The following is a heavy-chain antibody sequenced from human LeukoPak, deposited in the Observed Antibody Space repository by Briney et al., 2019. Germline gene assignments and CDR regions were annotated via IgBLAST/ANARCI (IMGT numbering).Heavy chain of an antibody. D-gene: IGHD3-16*01. CDR2: ISSSSSYI. CDR3: ARVWANAFDI. Sequence: GGSLRLSCAASGFTFSSYSMNWVRQAPGKRLEWVSSISSSSSYIYYADSVKGRFTISRDNAKNSLYLQMNSLRAEDTALYHCARVWANAFDIWGQGTMVTVSS. V-gene: IGHV3-21*04. CDR1: GFTFSSYS. J-gene: IGHJ3*02.